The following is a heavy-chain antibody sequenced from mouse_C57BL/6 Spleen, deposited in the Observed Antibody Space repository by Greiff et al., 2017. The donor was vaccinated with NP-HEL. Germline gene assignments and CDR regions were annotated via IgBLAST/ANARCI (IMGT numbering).Heavy chain of an antibody. Sequence: EVQLQQSGPELVKPGASVKIPCKASGYTFTDYNMDWVKQSHGKSLEWIGDINPNNGGTIYNQKFKGKATLTVDKSSSTAYMELRSLTSEDTAVYYCARNYYRHWYFDVWGTGTTVTVSS. J-gene: IGHJ1*03. D-gene: IGHD2-14*01. CDR3: ARNYYRHWYFDV. V-gene: IGHV1-18*01. CDR1: GYTFTDYN. CDR2: INPNNGGT.